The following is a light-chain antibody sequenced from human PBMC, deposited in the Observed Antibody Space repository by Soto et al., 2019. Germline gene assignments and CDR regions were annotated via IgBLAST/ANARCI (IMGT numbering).Light chain of an antibody. J-gene: IGLJ2*01. CDR1: SSNIGNNY. CDR2: DNN. CDR3: RTWDSRLSAGVV. Sequence: QSVLTQPPSVSAAPGQKVTISCSGSSSNIGNNYVSWYQQLPGTAPKLLIYDNNKRPSGIPDRFSGSKSGTSATLGITGLQAGEEADDDCRTWDSRLSAGVVFGGGTKLTVL. V-gene: IGLV1-51*01.